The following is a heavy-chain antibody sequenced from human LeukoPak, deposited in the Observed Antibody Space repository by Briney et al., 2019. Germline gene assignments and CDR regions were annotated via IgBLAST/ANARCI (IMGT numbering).Heavy chain of an antibody. V-gene: IGHV5-51*01. D-gene: IGHD3-16*01. CDR3: ARPGDYDYVWGSSSSDYFDY. J-gene: IGHJ4*02. CDR1: GYRFTSYW. Sequence: GESLKISCQGSGYRFTSYWIGWVRQMPGKGLEWMGIIYPGVSDTSYSPSFQGQVTISADKSISTAYLQWSSLKASDTAMYYCARPGDYDYVWGSSSSDYFDYWGQGTLVTVSS. CDR2: IYPGVSDT.